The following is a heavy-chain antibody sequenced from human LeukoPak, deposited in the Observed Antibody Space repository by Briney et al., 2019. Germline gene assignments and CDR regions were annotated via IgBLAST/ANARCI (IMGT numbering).Heavy chain of an antibody. CDR3: ARPGSYYYDSSGYIDYYYYYMDV. V-gene: IGHV1-69*06. J-gene: IGHJ6*03. CDR1: GYTFTGNY. D-gene: IGHD3-22*01. Sequence: SVKVSCKASGYTFTGNYIHWVRQAPGQGLEWMGGIIPIFGTANYAQKFQGRVTITADKSTSTAYMELSSLRSEDTAVYYCARPGSYYYDSSGYIDYYYYYMDVWGKGTTVTVSS. CDR2: IIPIFGTA.